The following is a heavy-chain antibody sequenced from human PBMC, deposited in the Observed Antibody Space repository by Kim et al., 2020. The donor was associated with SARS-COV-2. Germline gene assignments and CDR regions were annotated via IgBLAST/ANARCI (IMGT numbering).Heavy chain of an antibody. V-gene: IGHV3-15*01. D-gene: IGHD2-21*02. CDR2: IKSKTNGGTT. J-gene: IGHJ4*02. CDR1: GFTFSNYG. Sequence: GGSLRLSCAASGFTFSNYGMHWVRQAPGKGLEWVGRIKSKTNGGTTAYAAPVKGRFTISRDDSKNTLYLQMNSLKTEDTAVYYCASDLDGDGGDCCYFDFWGQGTLVTVSS. CDR3: ASDLDGDGGDCCYFDF.